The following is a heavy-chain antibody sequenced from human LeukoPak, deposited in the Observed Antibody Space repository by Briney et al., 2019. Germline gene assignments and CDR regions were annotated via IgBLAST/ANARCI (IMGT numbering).Heavy chain of an antibody. CDR3: ARNPTRYCTNGVCPYFDY. D-gene: IGHD2-8*01. Sequence: SETLTLTCTVSGGSISSGGYYWSWIRQHPGKGLEWIGYIYYSGSTYYNLPLKSRVTISVDTSKNQFSLKLSSVTAADTAVYYCARNPTRYCTNGVCPYFDYWGQGTLVTVSS. J-gene: IGHJ4*02. CDR2: IYYSGST. CDR1: GGSISSGGYY. V-gene: IGHV4-31*03.